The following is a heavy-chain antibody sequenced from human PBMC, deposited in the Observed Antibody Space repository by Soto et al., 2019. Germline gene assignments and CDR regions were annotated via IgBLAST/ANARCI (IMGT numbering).Heavy chain of an antibody. V-gene: IGHV1-2*02. CDR1: GYTFTGYY. J-gene: IGHJ5*02. D-gene: IGHD2-2*02. CDR2: INPNSGGT. Sequence: ASVKVSCKASGYTFTGYYMHWVRQAPGQGLEWLGWINPNSGGTNYAQKFQGRVTMTRDTSTSTAYMELSRLRSDDTAVYYCARDQHYCSSTSSYSFEPWGQGTMVAVSS. CDR3: ARDQHYCSSTSSYSFEP.